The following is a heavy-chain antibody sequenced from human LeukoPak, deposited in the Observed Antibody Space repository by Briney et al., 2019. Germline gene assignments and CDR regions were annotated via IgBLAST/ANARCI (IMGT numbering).Heavy chain of an antibody. J-gene: IGHJ4*02. CDR1: GFTFSSYA. CDR3: AREDGYCSGGNCYSYFDS. D-gene: IGHD2-15*01. CDR2: ISYDGSNK. V-gene: IGHV3-30-3*01. Sequence: GGSLRLSCAASGFTFSSYAMHWVRQAPGKGLEWVAVISYDGSNKYYADSVKGRFTISRDNSKNTLYLQMNSLRAEDTAVYFCAREDGYCSGGNCYSYFDSWGQGTLVTVSS.